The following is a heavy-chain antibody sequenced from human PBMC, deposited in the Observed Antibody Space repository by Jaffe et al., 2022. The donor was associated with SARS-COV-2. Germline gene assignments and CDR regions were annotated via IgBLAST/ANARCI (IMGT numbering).Heavy chain of an antibody. Sequence: QVQLVESGGGVVQPGRSLRLSCAASGFTFSSFTIHWVRQAPGKGLEWVALMSYDGSNKYNADSVKGRFTISRDNSKNTLYLQMNSLRAEDTAVYYCARDYGDTQVILDYWGQGTLVTVSS. CDR2: MSYDGSNK. CDR1: GFTFSSFT. J-gene: IGHJ4*02. CDR3: ARDYGDTQVILDY. D-gene: IGHD4-17*01. V-gene: IGHV3-30*04.